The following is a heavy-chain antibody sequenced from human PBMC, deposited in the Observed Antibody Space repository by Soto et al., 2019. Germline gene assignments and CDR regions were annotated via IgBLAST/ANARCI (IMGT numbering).Heavy chain of an antibody. V-gene: IGHV1-69*01. CDR2: IIPIFGTA. CDR1: GGTFSGYA. J-gene: IGHJ6*02. CDR3: AREHGSGSYPSSGYYYYDMDV. D-gene: IGHD3-10*01. Sequence: QVQLVQSGAEVKKPGSSVKVSCTASGGTFSGYAISWVRQAPGQGLEWMGGIIPIFGTANYAQKFQGRVTITADESTSTAYMELSSLRSEDTAVYYCAREHGSGSYPSSGYYYYDMDVWGQGTTVTVSS.